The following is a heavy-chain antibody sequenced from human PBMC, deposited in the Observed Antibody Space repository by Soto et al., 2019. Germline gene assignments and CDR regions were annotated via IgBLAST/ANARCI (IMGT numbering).Heavy chain of an antibody. D-gene: IGHD3-3*01. CDR3: AHQFSYDFSHINWFDP. CDR2: IYWDDDK. CDR1: GFSLSTSGVG. V-gene: IGHV2-5*02. J-gene: IGHJ5*02. Sequence: GSGPTLVNPTQTLTLTCTFSGFSLSTSGVGVGWIRQPPGKALEWLALIYWDDDKRYSPSLKSRLTITKDTSKNQVVLTMTNMDPVDTATYCCAHQFSYDFSHINWFDPWGQGTLVTFSS.